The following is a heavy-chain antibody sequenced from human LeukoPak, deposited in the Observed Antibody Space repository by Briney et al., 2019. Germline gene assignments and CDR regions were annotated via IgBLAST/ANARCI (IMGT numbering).Heavy chain of an antibody. D-gene: IGHD6-19*01. CDR2: ISGSGGNT. J-gene: IGHJ4*02. CDR3: AKDLKFQYSSGRDY. V-gene: IGHV3-23*01. Sequence: PGGSLRLSCAASGFTFSSYAMSWVRQAPGKGLEWVSTISGSGGNTYYADSVKGRFTISRDNSKNTLFLQMNSLRAEDTDVYYCAKDLKFQYSSGRDYWGQGTLVTVSS. CDR1: GFTFSSYA.